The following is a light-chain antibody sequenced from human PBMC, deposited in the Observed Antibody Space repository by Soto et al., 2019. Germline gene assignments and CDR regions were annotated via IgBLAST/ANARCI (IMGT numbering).Light chain of an antibody. CDR1: SSDVGGYNY. V-gene: IGLV2-14*01. CDR3: SSYTSSSTLYV. CDR2: EVS. J-gene: IGLJ1*01. Sequence: QSVLTQPASVSGSPGQSITISCTGTSSDVGGYNYVSWYQQHPGKAPKLMIFEVSSRPSGVSYRFSGSKSGNTASLTISGLPDEDEDDYYCSSYTSSSTLYVFGSGTKLTVL.